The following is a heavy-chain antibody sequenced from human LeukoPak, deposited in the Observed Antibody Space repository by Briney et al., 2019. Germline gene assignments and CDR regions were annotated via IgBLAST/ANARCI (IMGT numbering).Heavy chain of an antibody. CDR3: ARKIASQGDNWFDP. D-gene: IGHD2-2*01. Sequence: SETLSLTCAVYGGSFSGYYWSWIRQPPGKGLEWVAGINDNGGTNYNPSLKSRVITSVDTSTNQFSLKMNSVTAADTAVYYCARKIASQGDNWFDPWGQGILVTVSS. V-gene: IGHV4-34*01. J-gene: IGHJ5*02. CDR1: GGSFSGYY. CDR2: INDNGGT.